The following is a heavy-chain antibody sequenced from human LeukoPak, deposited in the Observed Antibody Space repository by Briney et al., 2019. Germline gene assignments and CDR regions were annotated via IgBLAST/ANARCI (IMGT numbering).Heavy chain of an antibody. J-gene: IGHJ6*02. CDR3: AKDIKSLRFLEWPYGMDV. CDR1: GFTFSSYA. D-gene: IGHD3-3*01. Sequence: GGSLRLSCAASGFTFSSYAMSWVRQAPGKGLEWVSAISGSGGSTYYADSVKGRFTISRDNSKNTLYLQMNSLRAEDTALYYCAKDIKSLRFLEWPYGMDVWGQGTTVTVSS. V-gene: IGHV3-23*01. CDR2: ISGSGGST.